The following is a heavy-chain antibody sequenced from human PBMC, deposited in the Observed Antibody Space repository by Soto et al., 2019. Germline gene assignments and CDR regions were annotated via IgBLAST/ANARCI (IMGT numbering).Heavy chain of an antibody. J-gene: IGHJ4*02. CDR2: ISAYNGNT. CDR3: ASESYGGEFDY. D-gene: IGHD4-17*01. V-gene: IGHV1-18*01. CDR1: GYTFTSYG. Sequence: ASVKVSCKTSGYTFTSYGISWVRQAPGQGLEWMGWISAYNGNTNYAQKVQGRVTMTTDTSTSTAYMELRSLRSDDTAVYYCASESYGGEFDYWGQGTLVTVSS.